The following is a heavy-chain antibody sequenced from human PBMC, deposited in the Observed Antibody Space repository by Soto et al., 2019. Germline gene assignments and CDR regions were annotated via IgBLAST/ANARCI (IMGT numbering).Heavy chain of an antibody. CDR3: ARRRSSSWFDAFDI. V-gene: IGHV3-33*01. CDR2: IWYDGSNK. CDR1: GFTFSSYG. J-gene: IGHJ3*02. D-gene: IGHD6-13*01. Sequence: PGGSLRLSCAASGFTFSSYGMHWVRQAPGKGLEWVAVIWYDGSNKYYADSVKGRFTISRDNSKNTLYLQMNSLRAEDTAVYYCARRRSSSWFDAFDIWGQGTMVTVS.